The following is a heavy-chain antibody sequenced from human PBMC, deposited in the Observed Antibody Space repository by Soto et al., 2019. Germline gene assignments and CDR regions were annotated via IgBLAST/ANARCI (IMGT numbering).Heavy chain of an antibody. CDR3: ARTFDYYGMDV. CDR1: GYSIASGYY. J-gene: IGHJ6*02. V-gene: IGHV4-38-2*01. Sequence: KASETLSLTCAVSGYSIASGYYWAWIRQSPGKGLEWIGSIYHAGSVYYNPSLNSRVAVSLDTSKNHFSLKLTSVTAADTAVYYCARTFDYYGMDVWGQGTTVTVSS. CDR2: IYHAGSV.